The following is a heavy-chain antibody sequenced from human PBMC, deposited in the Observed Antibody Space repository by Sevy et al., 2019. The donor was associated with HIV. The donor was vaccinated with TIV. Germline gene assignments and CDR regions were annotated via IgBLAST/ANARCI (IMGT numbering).Heavy chain of an antibody. D-gene: IGHD1-26*01. CDR1: GFSFSGYA. J-gene: IGHJ4*02. CDR2: ISFDGSNK. V-gene: IGHV3-30*18. Sequence: GGSLRLSCAASGFSFSGYAIHWVRQAPGKGLEWVAVISFDGSNKYYADSVKGRFTISRDNSKNTLFLQMNSLRAEDTAVYYRAKEGAYSYTTYFDYWGQGTVVTVSS. CDR3: AKEGAYSYTTYFDY.